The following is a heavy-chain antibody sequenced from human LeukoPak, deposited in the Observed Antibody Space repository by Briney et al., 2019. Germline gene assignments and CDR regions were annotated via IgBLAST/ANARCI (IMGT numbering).Heavy chain of an antibody. CDR3: ARDSGYFDY. J-gene: IGHJ4*02. CDR1: GFTFSNYA. Sequence: GGSLRLSCAASGFTFSNYAMNWVRQAPGKGLEWVSGISGSAGSTYYADSVRGRFTISRDNSKNTLSLQMNSLRAEDTAVYYCARDSGYFDYRGQGTLVTVSS. D-gene: IGHD2-15*01. V-gene: IGHV3-23*01. CDR2: ISGSAGST.